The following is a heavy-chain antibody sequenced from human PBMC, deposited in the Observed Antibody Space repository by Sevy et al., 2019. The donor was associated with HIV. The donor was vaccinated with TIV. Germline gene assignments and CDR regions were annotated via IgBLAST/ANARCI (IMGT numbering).Heavy chain of an antibody. CDR1: NYSISSGYY. V-gene: IGHV4-38-2*01. CDR2: GYHGGST. Sequence: SETLSLTCAVSNYSISSGYYWGWIRPPPGKGLEWIGNGYHGGSTYYNPSLQSRVTISLDTSKNHFSLRLGSVTAADTAVYYCARASGGDRLDYYGMDVWGQGTTVTVSS. J-gene: IGHJ6*02. CDR3: ARASGGDRLDYYGMDV. D-gene: IGHD2-21*02.